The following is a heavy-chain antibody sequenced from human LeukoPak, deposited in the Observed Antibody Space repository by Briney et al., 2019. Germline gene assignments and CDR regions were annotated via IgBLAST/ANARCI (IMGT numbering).Heavy chain of an antibody. CDR1: GGSISSSSYY. D-gene: IGHD5-24*01. CDR3: ARGPEMAPYFDY. CDR2: INHSGST. V-gene: IGHV4-39*07. Sequence: SETLSLTCTVSGGSISSSSYYWSWIRQPPGKGLEWIGEINHSGSTNYNPSLKSRVTISVDTSKNQFSLKLSSVTAADTAVYYCARGPEMAPYFDYCGQGTLVTVSS. J-gene: IGHJ4*02.